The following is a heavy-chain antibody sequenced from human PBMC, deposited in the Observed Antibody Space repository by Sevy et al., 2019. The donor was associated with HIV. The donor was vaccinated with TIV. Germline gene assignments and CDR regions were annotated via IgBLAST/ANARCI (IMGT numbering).Heavy chain of an antibody. D-gene: IGHD3-10*01. J-gene: IGHJ4*02. CDR1: GYTFTSYW. Sequence: GESLKISCKGSGYTFTSYWIGWVRQMPGKGLEWMGIIYPGDSDIRYSPSFQGQVTISADKSINTAFPQWSSLKASDTAIYYCTRCRGDGYNEFDYWGQGTLVTVSS. CDR2: IYPGDSDI. V-gene: IGHV5-51*01. CDR3: TRCRGDGYNEFDY.